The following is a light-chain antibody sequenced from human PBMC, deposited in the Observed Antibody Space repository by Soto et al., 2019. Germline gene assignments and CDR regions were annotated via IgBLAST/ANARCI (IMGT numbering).Light chain of an antibody. CDR2: GAS. J-gene: IGKJ4*01. CDR1: QSVSSN. Sequence: EIVMTQSPATLSVSAGERVILSCRASQSVSSNLAWLQQKPGQAPRLFIYGASTRATGIPARFSGTGSGTEFTHTISSLQSEHFAVFYCQQYDNWPLTFGGGTKVDIK. V-gene: IGKV3-15*01. CDR3: QQYDNWPLT.